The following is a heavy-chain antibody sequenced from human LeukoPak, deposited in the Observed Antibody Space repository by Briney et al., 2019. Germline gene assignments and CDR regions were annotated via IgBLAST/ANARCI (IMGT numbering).Heavy chain of an antibody. D-gene: IGHD1-26*01. Sequence: SETLSLTCTVSGGSISSYYWSWIRQPPGKGLEWIGYIYYSGSTNYNPSLKSRVTISVDTSKNQFSLKLSSVTAADTAVYCCARHAYFNSGSYWDYWGQGTLVTVSS. CDR3: ARHAYFNSGSYWDY. J-gene: IGHJ4*02. V-gene: IGHV4-59*08. CDR2: IYYSGST. CDR1: GGSISSYY.